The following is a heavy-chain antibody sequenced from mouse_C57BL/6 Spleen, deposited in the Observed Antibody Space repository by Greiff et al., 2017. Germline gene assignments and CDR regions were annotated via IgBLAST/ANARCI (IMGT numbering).Heavy chain of an antibody. Sequence: VQLQHPGAELVKPGASVKMSCKASGYTFTSYWITWVKQRPGQGLEWIGDIYPGSGSTNYNEKFKSKATLTVDTSSSTAYMQLSSLTSEDSAVYYCARRGDYDGGYAMDYWGQGTSVTVSS. V-gene: IGHV1-55*01. CDR1: GYTFTSYW. CDR2: IYPGSGST. J-gene: IGHJ4*01. D-gene: IGHD2-4*01. CDR3: ARRGDYDGGYAMDY.